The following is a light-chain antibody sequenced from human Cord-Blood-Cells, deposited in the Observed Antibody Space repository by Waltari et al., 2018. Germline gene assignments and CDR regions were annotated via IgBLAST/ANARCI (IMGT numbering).Light chain of an antibody. CDR2: DVS. J-gene: IGLJ2*01. V-gene: IGLV2-14*01. Sequence: QSALTQPASVSGSPGQSITISCSGTSSDVGGYNYVSWYQQHPGKAPKLMMYDVSKRRSGVSNRFSGSKSGNTASLTLSGLQAEDEADYYCSSYTSSSTLEVFGGGTKLTVL. CDR1: SSDVGGYNY. CDR3: SSYTSSSTLEV.